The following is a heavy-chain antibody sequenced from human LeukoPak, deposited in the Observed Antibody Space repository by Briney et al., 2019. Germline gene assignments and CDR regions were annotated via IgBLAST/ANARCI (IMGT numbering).Heavy chain of an antibody. CDR3: ARSTFGEPLGY. J-gene: IGHJ4*02. D-gene: IGHD3-10*01. CDR1: GVTVSSNY. Sequence: GGSLRLSCAASGVTVSSNYMSWVRQAPGKGLEWVSVIYSGGSTYYADSVKGRFTISRDNSKNTLYLQMNSLRAKDTAVYYCARSTFGEPLGYWGQGTLVTVSS. V-gene: IGHV3-53*01. CDR2: IYSGGST.